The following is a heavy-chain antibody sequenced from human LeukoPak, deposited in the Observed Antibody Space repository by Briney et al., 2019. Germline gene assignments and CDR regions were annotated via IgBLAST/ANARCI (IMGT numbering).Heavy chain of an antibody. CDR1: GGSISSSNW. J-gene: IGHJ4*02. Sequence: SETLSLTCAVSGGSISSSNWWSWVRQPPGKGLEWIGEIYHSGSTNYNPSLKSRVTISVDKSKNQFSLNLSSVTAADTAVYYCASVSKYYYDSSESWGQGTLVTVSS. CDR3: ASVSKYYYDSSES. D-gene: IGHD3-22*01. CDR2: IYHSGST. V-gene: IGHV4-4*02.